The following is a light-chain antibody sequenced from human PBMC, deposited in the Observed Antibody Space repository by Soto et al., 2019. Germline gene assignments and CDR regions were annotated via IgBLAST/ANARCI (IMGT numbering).Light chain of an antibody. CDR1: STNIGNNY. CDR2: DND. V-gene: IGLV1-51*01. J-gene: IGLJ2*01. Sequence: QSVLTQPPSMSAAPGQKVAISCSGSSTNIGNNYVFWYQQLPGTAPKLLIYDNDKRPSGIPDRFSGSKSGTSATLGITGLQARDEADYYCATWDSSLSAGVFGGGTKVTVL. CDR3: ATWDSSLSAGV.